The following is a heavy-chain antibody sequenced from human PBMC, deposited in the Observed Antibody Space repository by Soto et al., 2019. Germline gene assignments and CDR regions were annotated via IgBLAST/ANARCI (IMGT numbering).Heavy chain of an antibody. CDR1: GFSFSTYD. J-gene: IGHJ4*02. CDR3: ASGRDSGGYSF. V-gene: IGHV3-48*01. Sequence: GGSLRLSCAASGFSFSTYDMNWVRQAPGKGLEWLSYISISGSIIYYADSVKGRFTVSRDNAKNSLYLQMNSRRAEDTAVYYCASGRDSGGYSFWGQGTLVTVSS. D-gene: IGHD3-10*01. CDR2: ISISGSII.